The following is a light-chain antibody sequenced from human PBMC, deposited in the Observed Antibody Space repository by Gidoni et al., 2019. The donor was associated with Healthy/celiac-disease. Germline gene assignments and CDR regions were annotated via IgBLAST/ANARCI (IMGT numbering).Light chain of an antibody. Sequence: EIVLTQSPGTLSLSPGERATLSCMASQRVSSSYLAWYQQKPGQAPRLLIYGASSRATGIPDRFSGSGSGTDFTLTISRLEPEDFAVYYCQQYGSSAYTFGQGTKLEIK. CDR2: GAS. CDR1: QRVSSSY. V-gene: IGKV3-20*01. J-gene: IGKJ2*01. CDR3: QQYGSSAYT.